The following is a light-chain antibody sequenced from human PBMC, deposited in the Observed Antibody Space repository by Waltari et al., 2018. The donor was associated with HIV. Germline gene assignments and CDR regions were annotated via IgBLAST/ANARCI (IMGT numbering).Light chain of an antibody. CDR3: QQAYSGPFV. J-gene: IGKJ3*01. V-gene: IGKV1-39*01. Sequence: IQMTQSPSFLAASVVDRVTITCRASQNIKLYLNWYQQKPGEAPRLLIYTASSLQSGVPSRFIGSASGTNFTLTISSLHPEDYATYYCQQAYSGPFVFGPGTKVEVK. CDR2: TAS. CDR1: QNIKLY.